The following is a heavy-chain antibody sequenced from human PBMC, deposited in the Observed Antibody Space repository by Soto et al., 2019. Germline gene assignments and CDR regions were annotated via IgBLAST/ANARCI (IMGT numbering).Heavy chain of an antibody. CDR3: ARDHTIFGVVYYGMDV. J-gene: IGHJ6*02. Sequence: QVQLVQSGAEVKKPGASVKVSCKASGYTFTSYGSSWVRQAPGQGLEWMGWISAYNGNTNYAQKLQGRVTMTTDTSTSTAYMELRSLRSDDTAVYYCARDHTIFGVVYYGMDVWGQGTTVTVSS. CDR2: ISAYNGNT. V-gene: IGHV1-18*01. D-gene: IGHD3-3*01. CDR1: GYTFTSYG.